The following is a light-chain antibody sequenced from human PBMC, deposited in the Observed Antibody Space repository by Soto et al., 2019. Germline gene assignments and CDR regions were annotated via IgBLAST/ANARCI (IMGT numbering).Light chain of an antibody. CDR2: DAS. J-gene: IGKJ4*01. Sequence: DIQMTQSPSSLSASVGDRVTITCQAIQDISSYLNWSQQKPGKAPKLLIYDASNLETGVPSRFSGSGSGTDFTFTISSLQPEDIATYYCQQYDNLPLTFGGGTKVEIK. CDR3: QQYDNLPLT. CDR1: QDISSY. V-gene: IGKV1-33*01.